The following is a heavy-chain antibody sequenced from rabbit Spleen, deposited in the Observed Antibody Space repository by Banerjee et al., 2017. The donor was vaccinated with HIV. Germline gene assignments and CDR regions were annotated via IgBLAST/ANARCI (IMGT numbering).Heavy chain of an antibody. CDR2: IDPFFGTT. V-gene: IGHV1S43*01. D-gene: IGHD3-1*01. CDR3: ARDTTTNVFGYGYGFSL. Sequence: QEQLMESGGGLVQPGGSLKLSCKASGIDFSNYFYIYWVRQAPGKGLEWIGYIDPFFGTTYYANWVNGRFTISSHNAQNTLYLQLNSLTVADTATYFCARDTTTNVFGYGYGFSLWGPGTLVTVS. J-gene: IGHJ4*01. CDR1: GIDFSNYFY.